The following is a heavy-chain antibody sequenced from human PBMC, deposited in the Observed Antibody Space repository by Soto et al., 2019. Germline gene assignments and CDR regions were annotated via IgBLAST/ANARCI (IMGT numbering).Heavy chain of an antibody. CDR1: DYTFTNYG. D-gene: IGHD5-12*01. V-gene: IGHV1-18*01. CDR3: ARDRVVATISYYYHGMDV. CDR2: ISAYNGNT. J-gene: IGHJ6*02. Sequence: ASGKVSCKASDYTFTNYGISWVRQAPGQGLEWIGWISAYNGNTKYAQKLQGRVTMTTDTSTSTAYMELRSLRSDDTAVYYCARDRVVATISYYYHGMDVWGQGTTVTVSS.